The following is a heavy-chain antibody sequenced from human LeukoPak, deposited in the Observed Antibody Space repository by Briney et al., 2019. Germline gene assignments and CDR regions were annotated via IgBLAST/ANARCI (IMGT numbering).Heavy chain of an antibody. V-gene: IGHV3-30-3*01. CDR2: ISYDGSNK. Sequence: PGGSLRLSCAASGFTFSSYAMHWVRQAPGKGLEWVAVISYDGSNKYYADSVKGRFTISRDNSKNTLYLQMNSLRAEDTAVYYCARDEGYSYGYFFSDYWGQGTLVTVSS. CDR1: GFTFSSYA. D-gene: IGHD5-18*01. CDR3: ARDEGYSYGYFFSDY. J-gene: IGHJ4*02.